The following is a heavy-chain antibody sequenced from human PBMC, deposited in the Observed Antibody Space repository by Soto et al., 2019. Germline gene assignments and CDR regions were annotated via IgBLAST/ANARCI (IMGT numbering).Heavy chain of an antibody. D-gene: IGHD3-22*01. CDR2: IYYSGST. CDR3: ARDQSGHYDSSGYWWYFDY. Sequence: PSETLSLTCTVSGGFISSYYWSWIRQPPGKGLEWIGYIYYSGSTNYNPSLKSRVTISVDTSKNQFSLKLSSVTAADTAVYYCARDQSGHYDSSGYWWYFDYWGQGTLVTVSS. V-gene: IGHV4-59*01. J-gene: IGHJ4*02. CDR1: GGFISSYY.